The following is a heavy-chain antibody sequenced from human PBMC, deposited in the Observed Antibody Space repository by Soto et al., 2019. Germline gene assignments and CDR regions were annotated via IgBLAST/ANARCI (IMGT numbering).Heavy chain of an antibody. J-gene: IGHJ5*02. CDR2: IIPIFGTA. Sequence: SVKVSCKASGGTFSSYAISWVRQAPGQGLEWMGGIIPIFGTANYAQTFQGRVTINADESTSTAYMELRSLRSEDTAVYYCASRTYAGSYYEGNWFDPWGQGTLVTVSS. CDR3: ASRTYAGSYYEGNWFDP. D-gene: IGHD1-26*01. CDR1: GGTFSSYA. V-gene: IGHV1-69*13.